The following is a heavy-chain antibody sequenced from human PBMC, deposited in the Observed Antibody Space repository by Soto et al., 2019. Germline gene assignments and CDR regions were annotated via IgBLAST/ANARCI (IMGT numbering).Heavy chain of an antibody. J-gene: IGHJ4*02. Sequence: QVQLVQSGAEVKKPGSSVKVSCKASGGTFSSYAISWVRQAPGQGLEWMGGIIPIFGTANYAQKFQGRVTITADEYTSTAYMELSSLRSEDTAVYYCARDGCSGCSCYSNALDYWGQGTLVTVSS. CDR3: ARDGCSGCSCYSNALDY. V-gene: IGHV1-69*01. D-gene: IGHD2-15*01. CDR1: GGTFSSYA. CDR2: IIPIFGTA.